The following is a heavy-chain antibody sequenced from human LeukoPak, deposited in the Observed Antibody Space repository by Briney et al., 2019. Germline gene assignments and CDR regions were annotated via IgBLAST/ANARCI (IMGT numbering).Heavy chain of an antibody. CDR3: APRSVAPRWAWFDP. Sequence: PSQTLSLTCTVSGGSISSGDYYWSWIRQHPGKGLEWIGYIYYSGSTYYNPSLKSRVTISIDTSKSQFSLKLSSVTAADTAVYYCAPRSVAPRWAWFDPWGQGTLVTVSS. CDR2: IYYSGST. CDR1: GGSISSGDYY. V-gene: IGHV4-31*03. D-gene: IGHD6-19*01. J-gene: IGHJ5*02.